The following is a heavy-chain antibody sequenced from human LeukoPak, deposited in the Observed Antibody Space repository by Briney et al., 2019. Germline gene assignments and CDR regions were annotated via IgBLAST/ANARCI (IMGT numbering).Heavy chain of an antibody. Sequence: PGGSLRLSCAASGFTFSDHYMDWVRQAPGKGLEWVGHIRNKANAYTTYYAASVKGRFTISRDDSKNSLYLQMNSLKTEDTAVYHCADLGAMLWGQGTLVNVSS. D-gene: IGHD3-16*01. CDR2: IRNKANAYTT. CDR3: ADLGAML. CDR1: GFTFSDHY. J-gene: IGHJ4*02. V-gene: IGHV3-72*01.